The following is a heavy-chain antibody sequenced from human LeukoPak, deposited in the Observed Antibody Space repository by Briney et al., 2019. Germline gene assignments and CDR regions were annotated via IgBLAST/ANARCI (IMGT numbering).Heavy chain of an antibody. Sequence: GSLRLSFAASGIHFNTDAMTWGRTAPGNRLEWISSISSGSTTTYYADYVRGRFTVSKDNTKKSLYLQMNSLRAEDTAIYYCVRDLYYDSVSWGQGTLVTVSS. CDR3: VRDLYYDSVS. CDR1: GIHFNTDA. J-gene: IGHJ4*02. CDR2: ISSGSTTT. V-gene: IGHV3-48*03. D-gene: IGHD3-22*01.